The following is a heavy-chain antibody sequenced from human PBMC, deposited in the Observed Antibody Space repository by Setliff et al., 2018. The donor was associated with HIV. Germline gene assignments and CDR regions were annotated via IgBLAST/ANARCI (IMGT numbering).Heavy chain of an antibody. D-gene: IGHD2-2*01. CDR3: ARDPGVPAAIAYYYYYYMDV. Sequence: GGSLRLSCAASGFTFSDYWMHWVRQAPGKGLVWVSRITGDGSSTRYADSVKGRFTISRDNAKNTMYLEMNSLRAEDTAVYYCARDPGVPAAIAYYYYYYMDVWGKGTTVTVSS. CDR2: ITGDGSST. J-gene: IGHJ6*03. V-gene: IGHV3-74*01. CDR1: GFTFSDYW.